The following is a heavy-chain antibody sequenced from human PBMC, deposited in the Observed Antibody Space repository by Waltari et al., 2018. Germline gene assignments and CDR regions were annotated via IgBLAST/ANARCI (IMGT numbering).Heavy chain of an antibody. CDR3: ARGLGYCSGGSCYSVGYFDY. J-gene: IGHJ4*02. V-gene: IGHV4-59*12. CDR1: GGSISSYY. CDR2: IYYSGST. Sequence: QVQLQESGPGLVKPSETLSLTCTVSGGSISSYYWSWIRQPPGKGLEWIGYIYYSGSTNYNPSLKSRVTISVDTSKNQFSLKLSSVTAADTAVYYCARGLGYCSGGSCYSVGYFDYWGQGTLVTVSS. D-gene: IGHD2-15*01.